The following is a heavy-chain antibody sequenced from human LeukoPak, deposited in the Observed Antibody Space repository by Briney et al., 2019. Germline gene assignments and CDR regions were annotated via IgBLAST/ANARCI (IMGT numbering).Heavy chain of an antibody. J-gene: IGHJ1*01. CDR1: GGSFSGYY. Sequence: SETLSLTCAVYGGSFSGYYWSWIRQPPGKGLEWIGEINHSGSTNYNPSLKSRVTISVDTSKNQFSLKLSSVTAADTAVYYCARSHPNYDILTGYYSSEYFQHWGQGTLVTVSS. D-gene: IGHD3-9*01. CDR2: INHSGST. V-gene: IGHV4-34*01. CDR3: ARSHPNYDILTGYYSSEYFQH.